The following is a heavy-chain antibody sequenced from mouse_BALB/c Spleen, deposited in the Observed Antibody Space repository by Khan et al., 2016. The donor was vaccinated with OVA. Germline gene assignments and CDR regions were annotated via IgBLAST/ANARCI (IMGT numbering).Heavy chain of an antibody. J-gene: IGHJ4*01. CDR1: GYSITSDYA. Sequence: EVELVESGPGLVKPSQSLSLTCTVTGYSITSDYAWNWIRQFPGNKLEWMGYISSTGSTSYNPSLKSRISITRDTSKNQFFLQLKSVTTEDTATYYCARSLYDSYGYGLDCWGRGTSVTVSS. D-gene: IGHD2-12*01. CDR3: ARSLYDSYGYGLDC. V-gene: IGHV3-2*02. CDR2: ISSTGST.